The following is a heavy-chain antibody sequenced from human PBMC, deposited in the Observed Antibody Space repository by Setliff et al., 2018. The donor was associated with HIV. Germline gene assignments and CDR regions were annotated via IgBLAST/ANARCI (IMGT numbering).Heavy chain of an antibody. CDR3: ASHPLGY. Sequence: SETLSLTCAVYGESFNGYYWSWIRQPPGKGLEWIGEINHSGSTNYNPSLKSRVTISVDTSKNQLSLKLSSVTAADTAVYYCASHPLGYWGQGTLVTVSS. V-gene: IGHV4-34*01. CDR1: GESFNGYY. J-gene: IGHJ4*02. CDR2: INHSGST.